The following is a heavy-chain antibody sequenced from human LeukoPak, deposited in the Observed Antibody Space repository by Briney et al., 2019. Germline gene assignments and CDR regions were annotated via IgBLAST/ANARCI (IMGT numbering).Heavy chain of an antibody. Sequence: ASVTDSCKSSGYAYTGYYMHWVRPAPARGLDWVGCINPNSGGTNYAQNLQGRVTMTRDTSISTAYMELDRPTTDDKAVYDLLRLGPGESYLNWGDKTLVTVSS. D-gene: IGHD1-26*01. CDR1: GYAYTGYY. J-gene: IGHJ4*01. V-gene: IGHV1-2*02. CDR2: INPNSGGT. CDR3: LRLGPGESYLN.